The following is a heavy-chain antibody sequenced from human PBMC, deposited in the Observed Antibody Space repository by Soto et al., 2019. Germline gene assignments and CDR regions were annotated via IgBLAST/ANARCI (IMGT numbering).Heavy chain of an antibody. CDR1: GFTFSAYG. D-gene: IGHD2-21*01. Sequence: QVHLVESGGGAVQAGRSLRVSCATSGFTFSAYGMHWVRQAPGKGLEWVAFINYDGSSKFYGDSVKGRFTVSRDNSKNTLCLHLNSLRGEDTATYYCARCKQKVIHCAMDVWGQGATVTVTS. CDR3: ARCKQKVIHCAMDV. V-gene: IGHV3-33*01. J-gene: IGHJ6*02. CDR2: INYDGSSK.